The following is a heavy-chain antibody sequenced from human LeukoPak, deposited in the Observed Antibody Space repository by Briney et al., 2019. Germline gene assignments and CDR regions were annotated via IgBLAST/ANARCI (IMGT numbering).Heavy chain of an antibody. J-gene: IGHJ4*02. D-gene: IGHD3-22*01. V-gene: IGHV4-59*08. CDR1: GGSISSYY. CDR2: IYYSGST. CDR3: ARASYSYDINGWVPFDY. Sequence: SETLSLTCTVSGGSISSYYWSWIRQPPGRGLEWIGYIYYSGSTNYNPSLKSRVTISGDTSKNQFSLRLSSVTAADTAVYYCARASYSYDINGWVPFDYWGQGTLVTVSS.